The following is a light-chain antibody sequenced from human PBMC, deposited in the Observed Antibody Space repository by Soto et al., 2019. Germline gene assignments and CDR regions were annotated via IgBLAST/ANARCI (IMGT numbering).Light chain of an antibody. J-gene: IGKJ4*01. CDR3: QHDVNWPLT. Sequence: EILMTPSTTTLSVSHGELATLSCKASQGIGDTLAWYQQKPGQTPRLLIYDTSIRATGVPARFSGSRSGAEFTLTISSLQSEDFAVYYCQHDVNWPLTVGGGTKVDIK. CDR2: DTS. V-gene: IGKV3-15*01. CDR1: QGIGDT.